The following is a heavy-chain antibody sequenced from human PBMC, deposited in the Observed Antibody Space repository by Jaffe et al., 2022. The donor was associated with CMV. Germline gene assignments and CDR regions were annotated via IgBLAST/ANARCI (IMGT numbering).Heavy chain of an antibody. CDR2: IKSKTDGGTT. Sequence: EVQLVESGGGLVKPGGSLRLSCAASGFTFSNAWMSWVRQAPGKGLEWVGRIKSKTDGGTTDYAAPVKGRFTISRDDSKNTLYLQMNSLKTEDTAVYYCTTDLFPNYYYGMDVWGQGTTVTVSS. V-gene: IGHV3-15*01. J-gene: IGHJ6*02. D-gene: IGHD3-10*02. CDR1: GFTFSNAW. CDR3: TTDLFPNYYYGMDV.